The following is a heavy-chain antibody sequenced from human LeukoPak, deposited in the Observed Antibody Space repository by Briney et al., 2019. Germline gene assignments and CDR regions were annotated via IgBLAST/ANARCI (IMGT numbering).Heavy chain of an antibody. CDR3: ASVRVEMATIWYYFDY. D-gene: IGHD5-24*01. CDR1: GGSFSGYY. V-gene: IGHV4-34*01. Sequence: SETLSLTCAVYGGSFSGYYWSWIRQPPGKGLEWIGEINHSGSTNYNPSLKSRVTISVDTSKNQFSLKLSSVTAADTAVYYCASVRVEMATIWYYFDYWGQGTLVTVSS. CDR2: INHSGST. J-gene: IGHJ4*02.